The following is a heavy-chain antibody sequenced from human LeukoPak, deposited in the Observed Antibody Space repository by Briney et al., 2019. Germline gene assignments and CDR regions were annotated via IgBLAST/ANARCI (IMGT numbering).Heavy chain of an antibody. Sequence: SETLSLTCTVSGGSISSHYWSWIRQPPGKGLEWIGYIYYSGSTNYNPSLKSRVTISVDTSKNQFSLKLSSVTAADTAVYYRARWWFGELTFDYWGQGTLVTVSS. V-gene: IGHV4-59*11. D-gene: IGHD3-10*01. CDR1: GGSISSHY. CDR3: ARWWFGELTFDY. J-gene: IGHJ4*02. CDR2: IYYSGST.